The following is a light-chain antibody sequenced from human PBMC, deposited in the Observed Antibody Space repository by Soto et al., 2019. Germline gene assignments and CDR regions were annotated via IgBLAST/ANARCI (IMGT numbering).Light chain of an antibody. CDR2: KAS. CDR1: QSISSW. CDR3: QQYNSYPWT. J-gene: IGKJ2*02. Sequence: DIQMTQSPSTLSASVGDRVTITCRASQSISSWLAWYQQKPGKAPKLLIYKASSLESGVPSRFSGSGSGTEFTLTISSLQPDDFATYHCQQYNSYPWTFGQGTKLEIK. V-gene: IGKV1-5*03.